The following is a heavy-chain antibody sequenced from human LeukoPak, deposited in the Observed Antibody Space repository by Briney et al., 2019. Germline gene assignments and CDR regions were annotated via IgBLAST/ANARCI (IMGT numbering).Heavy chain of an antibody. V-gene: IGHV3-15*01. D-gene: IGHD6-13*01. CDR2: ITSKTNGGTT. CDR3: TESLVH. J-gene: IGHJ4*02. CDR1: GFTFSSIA. Sequence: GQSLRLSCATSGFTFSSIAMHWVRLAPGKGLEWVGRITSKTNGGTTEYAAIVKGRFTISRDDSKDTLFLQMDSLTTEDTAVYYCTESLVHWGQGARVTVSS.